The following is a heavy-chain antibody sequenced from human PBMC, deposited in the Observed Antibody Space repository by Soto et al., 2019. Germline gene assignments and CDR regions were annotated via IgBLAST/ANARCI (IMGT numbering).Heavy chain of an antibody. V-gene: IGHV2-5*02. CDR2: IYWDDDR. D-gene: IGHD3-10*01. Sequence: QITLKEPGPTLVKPTQTLTLTCTFSGFSLSTSGVGVGWIRQPPGKALEWLALIYWDDDRRYSPSLKSRLTITKDTSKNQVVLTMTNMDPVDTATYYCAQRRKMVWGVFYFYIMDVWGQGTTVTVSS. CDR3: AQRRKMVWGVFYFYIMDV. J-gene: IGHJ6*02. CDR1: GFSLSTSGVG.